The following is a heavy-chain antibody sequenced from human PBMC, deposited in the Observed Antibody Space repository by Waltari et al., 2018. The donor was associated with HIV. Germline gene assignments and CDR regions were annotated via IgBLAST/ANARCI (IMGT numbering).Heavy chain of an antibody. D-gene: IGHD3-16*01. CDR1: GFSPTTSGVG. Sequence: QITLMESGPTLVKPTQTLPLPCTFLGFSPTTSGVGVGWPRQPPGKALEWLALIYWNDDKRYSPSLKSRLTITKDTSKNQVVLTMTNMDPVDTATYYCAHRGIGVSGFDPWGQGTLVTVSS. CDR3: AHRGIGVSGFDP. V-gene: IGHV2-5*01. CDR2: IYWNDDK. J-gene: IGHJ5*02.